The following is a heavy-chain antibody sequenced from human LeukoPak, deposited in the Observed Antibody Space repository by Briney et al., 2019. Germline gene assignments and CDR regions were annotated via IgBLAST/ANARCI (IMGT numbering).Heavy chain of an antibody. J-gene: IGHJ3*02. CDR2: ISAYNGNT. CDR1: GYTFTSYG. Sequence: ASVKVSCKASGYTFTSYGISWVRQAPGQGLEWMGWISAYNGNTNYAQKLLGRVTMTTDTSTSTAYMELRSLRSDDTAVYYCASCSGGSCYPDAFDIWGQGTMVTVSS. V-gene: IGHV1-18*01. CDR3: ASCSGGSCYPDAFDI. D-gene: IGHD2-15*01.